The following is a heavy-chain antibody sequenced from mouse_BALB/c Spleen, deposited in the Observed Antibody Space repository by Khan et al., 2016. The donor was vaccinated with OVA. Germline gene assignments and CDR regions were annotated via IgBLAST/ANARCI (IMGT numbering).Heavy chain of an antibody. CDR1: GFSLSSYG. CDR3: AKFTPDYYSMDY. D-gene: IGHD1-1*01. V-gene: IGHV2-3*01. Sequence: QVHVKQSGPGLVAPSQSLSITCTVSGFSLSSYGVNWVRQPPGKGLEWLGVIWGDGSTNYHSVLISRLIISKANSTTQVFSKLNSLQTDDTATYYCAKFTPDYYSMDYWGQGTSVTVSS. CDR2: IWGDGST. J-gene: IGHJ4*01.